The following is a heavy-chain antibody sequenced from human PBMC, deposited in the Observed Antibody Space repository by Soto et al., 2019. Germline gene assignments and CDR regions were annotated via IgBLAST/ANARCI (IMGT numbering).Heavy chain of an antibody. CDR1: GGSISSYY. V-gene: IGHV4-59*01. CDR3: ARVGSWAAAGKGIDY. CDR2: IYYSGST. D-gene: IGHD6-13*01. Sequence: SETLSLTCTVSGGSISSYYWSWIRQPPGKGLEWIGYIYYSGSTSYNPSLKSRVTISVDTSKNQFSLKLSSVTAADTAVYYCARVGSWAAAGKGIDYWGQGTLVTVSS. J-gene: IGHJ4*02.